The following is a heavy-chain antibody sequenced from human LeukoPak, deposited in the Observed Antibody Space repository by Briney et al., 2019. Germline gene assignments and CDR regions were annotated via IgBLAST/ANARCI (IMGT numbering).Heavy chain of an antibody. CDR1: GGTFSSYA. J-gene: IGHJ4*02. V-gene: IGHV1-69*13. CDR3: ARDTGGYDWRFDY. CDR2: IIPIFGTA. D-gene: IGHD5-12*01. Sequence: GASVKVSCKASGGTFSSYAISWVRQAPGQGLERMGGIIPIFGTANYAQKFQGRVTITADESTSTAYMELSSLRSEDTAVYYCARDTGGYDWRFDYWGQGTLVTVSS.